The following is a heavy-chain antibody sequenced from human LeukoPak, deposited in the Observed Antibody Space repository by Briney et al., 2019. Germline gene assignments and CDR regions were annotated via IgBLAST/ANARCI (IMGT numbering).Heavy chain of an antibody. D-gene: IGHD2-2*01. CDR3: ARVSCSSTSCYAYDY. Sequence: GGSLRLSCAASGFTVSSNYMSWVRQAPGKGLEWVSVIYSGGSTYYADSVKGRFTISRHNSKNTLYLQMNSLRAEDTAVYYCARVSCSSTSCYAYDYWGQGTLVTVSS. V-gene: IGHV3-53*04. CDR2: IYSGGST. J-gene: IGHJ4*02. CDR1: GFTVSSNY.